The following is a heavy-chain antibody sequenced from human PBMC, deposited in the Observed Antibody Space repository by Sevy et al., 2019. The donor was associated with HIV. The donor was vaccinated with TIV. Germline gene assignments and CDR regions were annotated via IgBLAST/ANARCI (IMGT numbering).Heavy chain of an antibody. J-gene: IGHJ6*03. Sequence: GGSLRLSCAASGFTFSSYAMSWVRQAPGKGLEWVSAISGSGGSTYYADSVKGRFTISRDNSKNTLYLQMNSLRAEDTAVYYGAKGVPGPYYYYYYYMDVWGKGTTVTVSS. CDR1: GFTFSSYA. CDR3: AKGVPGPYYYYYYYMDV. CDR2: ISGSGGST. V-gene: IGHV3-23*01.